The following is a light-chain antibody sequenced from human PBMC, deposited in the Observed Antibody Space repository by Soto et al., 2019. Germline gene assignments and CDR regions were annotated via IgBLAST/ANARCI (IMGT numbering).Light chain of an antibody. V-gene: IGLV2-14*01. CDR3: SSYTSISTWV. CDR2: EVS. CDR1: SSDVGGYNY. Sequence: QSALTQPTSVSVSPGQSITISCTGTSSDVGGYNYVSWYQQHPGKAPKLMIYEVSNRPSGVTNRFSGSTSGNTASLTISGLLDEDEADYYCSSYTSISTWVFGGGTKLTVL. J-gene: IGLJ3*02.